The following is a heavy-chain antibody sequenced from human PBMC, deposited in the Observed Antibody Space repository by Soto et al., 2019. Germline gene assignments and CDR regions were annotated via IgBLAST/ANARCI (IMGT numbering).Heavy chain of an antibody. V-gene: IGHV4-4*02. J-gene: IGHJ4*02. D-gene: IGHD6-13*01. CDR2: IYHSGST. CDR1: GGSISSSNW. CDR3: AREKRAAGLDY. Sequence: SETLSLTCAVSGGSISSSNWWSWVRQPPGKGLEWIGEIYHSGSTNYNPSLKSRVTISVDTSKNQFSLKLSSVTAADTAVYYCAREKRAAGLDYWGQGTLVTVSS.